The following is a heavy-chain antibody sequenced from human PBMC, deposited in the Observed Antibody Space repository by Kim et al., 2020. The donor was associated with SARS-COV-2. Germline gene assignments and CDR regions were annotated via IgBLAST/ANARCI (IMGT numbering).Heavy chain of an antibody. Sequence: DSVKGRFTISRDNSKNTLYLQMNSLRAEDTAVYYCAKDHLSYGYSVCVDYWGQGTLVTVSS. J-gene: IGHJ4*02. V-gene: IGHV3-23*01. CDR3: AKDHLSYGYSVCVDY. D-gene: IGHD5-18*01.